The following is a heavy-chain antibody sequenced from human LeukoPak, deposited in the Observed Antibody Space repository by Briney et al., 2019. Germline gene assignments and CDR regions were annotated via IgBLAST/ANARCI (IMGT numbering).Heavy chain of an antibody. CDR3: ASAPADGSGYCNFNY. V-gene: IGHV3-21*01. CDR1: GFTFSSYS. CDR2: INSSSSYI. J-gene: IGHJ4*02. D-gene: IGHD3-22*01. Sequence: GGSLRLSCAASGFTFSSYSMNWVRQAPGKGLEWVSSINSSSSYIYYADSVKGRFTISRDNAKNSLYLQMNSLRAEDTAVYYCASAPADGSGYCNFNYWGQGTLVTVSS.